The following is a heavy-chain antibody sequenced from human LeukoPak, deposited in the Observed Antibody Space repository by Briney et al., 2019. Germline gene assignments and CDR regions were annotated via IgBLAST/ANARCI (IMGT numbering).Heavy chain of an antibody. CDR1: GYTFTGYY. CDR3: ARDVGSGSYLAY. Sequence: ASVKVSCKASGYTFTGYYVHWVRQAPGQGLEWMGIINPSGGSTSYAQKFQGRVTMTRDMSTSTVYMELSSLRSEDTAVYYCARDVGSGSYLAYWGQGTLVTVSS. V-gene: IGHV1-46*01. J-gene: IGHJ4*02. CDR2: INPSGGST. D-gene: IGHD3-10*01.